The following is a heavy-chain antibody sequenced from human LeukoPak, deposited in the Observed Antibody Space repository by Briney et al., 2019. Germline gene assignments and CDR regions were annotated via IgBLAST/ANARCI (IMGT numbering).Heavy chain of an antibody. Sequence: SGPTLVNPTQTLTPTCTFSGFSLSTSGVGVGWIRQPPGKALEWLALIYWDDNKPYSPSLKSRLTITKDTSKNQVVLTMTNMDPVDTATYYCAHYGDYRFMYYFDHWGQGTLVTVSS. CDR2: IYWDDNK. V-gene: IGHV2-5*02. CDR3: AHYGDYRFMYYFDH. CDR1: GFSLSTSGVG. D-gene: IGHD4-17*01. J-gene: IGHJ4*02.